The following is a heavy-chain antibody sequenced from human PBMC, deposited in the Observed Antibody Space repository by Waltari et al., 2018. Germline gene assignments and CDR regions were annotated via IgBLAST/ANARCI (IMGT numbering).Heavy chain of an antibody. Sequence: EVQLVESGGGLVQPGGSLRLSCAASGFTFSPYWMSWVRQAPGTGLEWVANIKQDGSEKYYVDSVKGRFTISRDNAKNSLYLQMNSLGAEDTAVYYCARNSGYNPGILNYWGQGTLVTVSS. D-gene: IGHD5-12*01. J-gene: IGHJ4*02. V-gene: IGHV3-7*01. CDR2: IKQDGSEK. CDR3: ARNSGYNPGILNY. CDR1: GFTFSPYW.